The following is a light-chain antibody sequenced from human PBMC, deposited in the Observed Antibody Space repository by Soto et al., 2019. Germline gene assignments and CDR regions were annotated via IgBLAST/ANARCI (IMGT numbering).Light chain of an antibody. CDR1: SSDVGGYNY. CDR3: SSYASSSTLA. J-gene: IGLJ2*01. Sequence: QSVLTQPASVSGSPGQSVTISCTGTSSDVGGYNYVSWYQQHPGKVPKLMIYEVSNRPSGISNRFSGSKSGNTASLTISGLQAVDEADYYCSSYASSSTLAFGGGTKLTVL. V-gene: IGLV2-14*01. CDR2: EVS.